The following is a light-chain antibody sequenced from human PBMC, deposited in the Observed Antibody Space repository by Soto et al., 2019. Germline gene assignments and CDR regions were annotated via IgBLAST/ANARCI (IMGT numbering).Light chain of an antibody. CDR2: GAS. V-gene: IGKV3-20*01. CDR3: QQYGSSPPIT. CDR1: QSVSSR. J-gene: IGKJ5*01. Sequence: EIVMAQSPVTLSLSPGEIATLSWSASQSVSSRLAWYQQKPGQAPRLLIYGASSRATGIPDRFSGSGSGTDSTLTISRLEPEDFAVYYCQQYGSSPPITFGQGTRLEIK.